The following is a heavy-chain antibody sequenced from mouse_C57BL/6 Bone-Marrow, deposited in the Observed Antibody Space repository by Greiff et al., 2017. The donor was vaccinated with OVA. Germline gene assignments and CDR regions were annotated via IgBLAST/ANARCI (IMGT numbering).Heavy chain of an antibody. D-gene: IGHD2-5*01. CDR3: ARGGSNGGFDY. J-gene: IGHJ2*01. CDR1: GYTFTSYW. CDR2: INPSNGGT. Sequence: QVQLQQSGTDLVKPGASVKLSCKASGYTFTSYWMHWVKQRPGQGLEWIGNINPSNGGTNYNEKFKSKATLTVDKSSSTAYMQLSSLTSEDSAVYYCARGGSNGGFDYWGQGTTLTVSS. V-gene: IGHV1-53*01.